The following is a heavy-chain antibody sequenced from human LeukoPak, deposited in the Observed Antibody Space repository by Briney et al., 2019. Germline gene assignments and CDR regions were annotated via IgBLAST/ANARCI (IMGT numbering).Heavy chain of an antibody. CDR1: GYSISSAYH. D-gene: IGHD2-2*01. V-gene: IGHV4-38-2*01. Sequence: SETLSLTCAVSGYSISSAYHWGWIRQPPGKGLEWIGNIYHSGTTYYNPSLKSRVTISLDTSKNQFSLRLTSLTAADTAVYYCARGADIVVVPAAYFDYWGQGTLVTVSS. J-gene: IGHJ4*02. CDR2: IYHSGTT. CDR3: ARGADIVVVPAAYFDY.